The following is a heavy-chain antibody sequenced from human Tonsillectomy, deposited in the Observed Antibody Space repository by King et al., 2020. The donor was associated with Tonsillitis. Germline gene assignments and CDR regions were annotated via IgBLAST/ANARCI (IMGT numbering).Heavy chain of an antibody. CDR2: ISYDASRE. V-gene: IGHV3-33*05. Sequence: VQLVESGGGVVQPGRSLRLSCASSGFAFRGFGMHWVRQAPGKGLEWVAVISYDASRENYADSVKGRFTISRDNSKKTLYLQMNSLRAEDTAVYYCARERLYSSYWGIDYWGQGSLVTVSS. CDR3: ARERLYSSYWGIDY. J-gene: IGHJ4*02. D-gene: IGHD6-19*01. CDR1: GFAFRGFG.